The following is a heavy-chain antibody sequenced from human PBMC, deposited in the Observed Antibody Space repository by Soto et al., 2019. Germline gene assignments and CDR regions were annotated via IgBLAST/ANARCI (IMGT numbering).Heavy chain of an antibody. CDR3: AHSRLRLGELSLLDY. CDR2: IYWDDDK. V-gene: IGHV2-5*02. D-gene: IGHD3-16*02. J-gene: IGHJ4*02. Sequence: GLDLAWLALIYWDDDKRYSTSLKSRLTITKDTSKNQVVLRMSNMDPVDTATYYCAHSRLRLGELSLLDYWGQGTPVTVSS.